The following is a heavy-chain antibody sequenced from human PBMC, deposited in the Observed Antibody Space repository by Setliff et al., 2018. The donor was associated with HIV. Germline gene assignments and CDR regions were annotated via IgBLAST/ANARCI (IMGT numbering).Heavy chain of an antibody. CDR3: AKTSSSSEYYFDY. V-gene: IGHV3-30*02. CDR2: IRYDGSNK. J-gene: IGHJ4*02. Sequence: GGSLRLSCAASGFTFSSYGMHWVRQAPGKGLEWVAFIRYDGSNKYYADSVKGRFTISRDNSKNTLYLQMNSLRAEDTAVYYCAKTSSSSEYYFDYWDQGTLVTVSS. D-gene: IGHD6-13*01. CDR1: GFTFSSYG.